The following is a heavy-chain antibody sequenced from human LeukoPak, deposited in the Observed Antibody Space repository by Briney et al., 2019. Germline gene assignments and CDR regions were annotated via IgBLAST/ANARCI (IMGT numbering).Heavy chain of an antibody. V-gene: IGHV1-2*02. CDR3: AREPGKDVVPAATNYYYYYMDV. Sequence: ASVKVSCKASGYTFTGYYMHWVRQAPGQGLEWMGWINPNSGGTNYAQKFQGRVTMTRDTSISTAYMELSRLRSDDTAVYYCAREPGKDVVPAATNYYYYYMDVWGKGTTVTVSS. J-gene: IGHJ6*03. D-gene: IGHD2-2*01. CDR1: GYTFTGYY. CDR2: INPNSGGT.